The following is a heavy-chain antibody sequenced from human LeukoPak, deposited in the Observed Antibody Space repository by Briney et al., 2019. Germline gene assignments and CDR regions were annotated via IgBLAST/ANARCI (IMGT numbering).Heavy chain of an antibody. D-gene: IGHD1-7*01. V-gene: IGHV1-46*01. J-gene: IGHJ5*02. Sequence: ASVKVSCKASGYTFTSYYMHWVRQAPGQGLEWMGIINPSGGSTSYAQKFQGRVTMTRDTSTSTVYMELSSLRSEDTAVYYCARDRITVTGTTGPHNWFDPWGQGTLVTVSS. CDR3: ARDRITVTGTTGPHNWFDP. CDR1: GYTFTSYY. CDR2: INPSGGST.